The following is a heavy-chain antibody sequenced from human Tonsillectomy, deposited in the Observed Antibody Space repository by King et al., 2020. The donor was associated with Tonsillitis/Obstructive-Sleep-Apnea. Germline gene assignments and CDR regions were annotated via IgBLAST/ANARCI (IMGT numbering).Heavy chain of an antibody. Sequence: VQLVESGGGLVQPGGSLRLSCAAAGFTVSSPWMTWVRQAPGKGLEGVSNTNKDGSAIFYVDSVKGRFTDSRDNAKNSLYLQMNSLRADDTAVYYCARAKHDYGDTADSWGQGTLVTVSS. CDR3: ARAKHDYGDTADS. J-gene: IGHJ5*01. D-gene: IGHD4-17*01. CDR2: TNKDGSAI. CDR1: GFTVSSPW. V-gene: IGHV3-7*04.